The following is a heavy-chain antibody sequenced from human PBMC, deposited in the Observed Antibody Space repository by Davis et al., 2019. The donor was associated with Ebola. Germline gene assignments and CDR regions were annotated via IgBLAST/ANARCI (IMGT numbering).Heavy chain of an antibody. CDR2: INSDGSST. Sequence: PGGSLRLSCAASGFTFSSYWMHWVRQAPGKGLVWVSRINSDGSSTSYADSVKGRFTISRDNAKNTLYLQMNSLRAEDTAVYYCARGDIVVVPAARVNYYGMDVWGQGTTVTVSS. D-gene: IGHD2-2*01. CDR1: GFTFSSYW. V-gene: IGHV3-74*01. CDR3: ARGDIVVVPAARVNYYGMDV. J-gene: IGHJ6*02.